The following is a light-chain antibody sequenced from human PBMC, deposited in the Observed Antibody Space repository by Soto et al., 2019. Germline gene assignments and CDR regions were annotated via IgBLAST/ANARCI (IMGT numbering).Light chain of an antibody. CDR2: KDS. Sequence: QSVLTQPPSASGTPGQRVTISCSGSSSNIGTNTVHWYQQLSGTAPKLLIYKDSQRPSGVPDRVSGSKSGTSASLAISGLQSEDEAEYYCLLSHGRARVFGGGTKLTVL. CDR1: SSNIGTNT. J-gene: IGLJ3*02. V-gene: IGLV1-44*01. CDR3: LLSHGRARV.